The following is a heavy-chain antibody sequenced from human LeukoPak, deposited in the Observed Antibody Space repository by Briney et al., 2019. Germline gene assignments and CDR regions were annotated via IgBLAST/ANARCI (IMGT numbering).Heavy chain of an antibody. CDR3: AKDMVGEDTAIGLDY. V-gene: IGHV3-43D*04. D-gene: IGHD5-18*01. J-gene: IGHJ4*02. CDR1: GFTCDDYA. Sequence: GGSLRLSCAASGFTCDDYAMHWVRQGPGKGREWVSLINWEGGSTDYADSEKGRFTISTYNSKTSLYLHISRRRDKAVDLYSCAKDMVGEDTAIGLDYLGQGTPVTVSS. CDR2: INWEGGST.